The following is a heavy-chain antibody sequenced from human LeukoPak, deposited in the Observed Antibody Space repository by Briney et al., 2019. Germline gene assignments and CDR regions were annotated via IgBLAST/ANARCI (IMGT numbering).Heavy chain of an antibody. D-gene: IGHD3-10*01. CDR2: LSGSGGGT. CDR1: GITLSNYG. Sequence: GGSLRLSCAVSGITLSNYGMSWVRQAPGKGLEWVAGLSGSGGGTNYADSVHGRFTISRDNPKNTLYLQMNSLRAEGTAVYFCAKRGVVIRVFLVGFHKEAYYFDSWGQGALVTVSS. J-gene: IGHJ4*02. V-gene: IGHV3-23*01. CDR3: AKRGVVIRVFLVGFHKEAYYFDS.